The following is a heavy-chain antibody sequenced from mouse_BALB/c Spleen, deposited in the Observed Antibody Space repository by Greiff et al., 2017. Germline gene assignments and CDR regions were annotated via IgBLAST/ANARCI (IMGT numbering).Heavy chain of an antibody. J-gene: IGHJ4*01. Sequence: VQLQQSGAELAKPGASVKMSCKASGYTFTSYWMHWVKQRPGQGLEWIGYINPSTGYTEYNQKFKDKATLTADKSSSTAYMQLSSLTSEDSAVYYCARHVIYYAMDYWGQGTSVTVSS. CDR3: ARHVIYYAMDY. CDR1: GYTFTSYW. V-gene: IGHV1-7*01. CDR2: INPSTGYT.